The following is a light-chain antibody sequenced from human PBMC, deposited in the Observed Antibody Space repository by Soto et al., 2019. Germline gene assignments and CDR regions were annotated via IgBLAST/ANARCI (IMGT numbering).Light chain of an antibody. Sequence: DIVLTQSPATLSLSPGERATLSCRASQSISTNLAWYQQKPGQAPRLLIYGASTRATGIPARFSGSGSGTDFTLTISRLEPEDFAVYYCQQYGSSPTWTFGQGTKVDIK. CDR2: GAS. CDR3: QQYGSSPTWT. J-gene: IGKJ1*01. V-gene: IGKV3-20*01. CDR1: QSISTN.